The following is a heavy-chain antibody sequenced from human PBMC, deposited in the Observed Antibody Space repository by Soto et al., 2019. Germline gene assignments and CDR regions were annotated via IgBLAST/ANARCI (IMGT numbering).Heavy chain of an antibody. V-gene: IGHV3-21*01. CDR3: ARANAVTYFYYYGMDV. J-gene: IGHJ6*02. CDR1: GFTFSSYS. CDR2: ISSSSSYI. Sequence: EVQLVESGGGLVKPGGSLRLSCVASGFTFSSYSMNWVRQAPGKGLEWVSSISSSSSYIYYADSVKGRFTISRDNAKNSLYLQMNSLRAEDTAVYYCARANAVTYFYYYGMDVWGQGTTVTVSS. D-gene: IGHD4-4*01.